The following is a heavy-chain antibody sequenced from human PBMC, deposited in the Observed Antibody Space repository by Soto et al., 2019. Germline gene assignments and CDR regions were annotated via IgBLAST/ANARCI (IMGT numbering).Heavy chain of an antibody. CDR1: GYSFTAYF. V-gene: IGHV1-46*01. D-gene: IGHD6-6*01. CDR3: ARAPYSSSSFFFDY. Sequence: ASVKVSCKASGYSFTAYFMHWVRQAPGQGLEWMGIVHPSGGNTNYAQKFQGRVTMTWDTSTTTVYMELSSLRSDDTAVYYCARAPYSSSSFFFDYWGQGTPVTVSS. CDR2: VHPSGGNT. J-gene: IGHJ4*02.